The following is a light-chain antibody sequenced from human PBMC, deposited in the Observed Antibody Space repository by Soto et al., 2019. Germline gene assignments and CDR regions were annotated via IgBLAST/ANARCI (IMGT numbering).Light chain of an antibody. Sequence: DIQMTQFPSSLSASVGDRVTITCRASQSISDYLNWYQKKPGKAPKLLIYGTSYLQSEVPSRFSGRGSGTDFTLTISSLQLEDFATYFCQQSYTIANTFGQGTRLEIK. V-gene: IGKV1-39*01. J-gene: IGKJ2*01. CDR2: GTS. CDR1: QSISDY. CDR3: QQSYTIANT.